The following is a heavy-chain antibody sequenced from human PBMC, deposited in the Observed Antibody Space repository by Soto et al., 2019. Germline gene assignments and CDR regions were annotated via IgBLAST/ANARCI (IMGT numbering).Heavy chain of an antibody. D-gene: IGHD4-17*01. J-gene: IGHJ4*02. CDR3: AKYARVRLTTGFDS. Sequence: ESLRLSCAASGFSFSNYGMSWVRQAPGKGLEWVSSLSGSGGSTYYADSVKGRFTISRDNSKDTLYLQMNNLRAEDTAIFYCAKYARVRLTTGFDSWGQGTLVTVSS. CDR2: LSGSGGST. CDR1: GFSFSNYG. V-gene: IGHV3-23*01.